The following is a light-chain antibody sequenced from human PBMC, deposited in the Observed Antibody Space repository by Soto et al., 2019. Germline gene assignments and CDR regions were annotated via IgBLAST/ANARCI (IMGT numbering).Light chain of an antibody. CDR2: GAS. J-gene: IGKJ1*01. CDR1: QSVSGN. Sequence: EIVMTQSPATLSVSPGERATLSCRASQSVSGNLAWYQQKPGQAPRLLIYGASTRATGIPARFSGSGSGTEFTLTFSSLQSEDFAVYYCQQYNNWPGTFGQGTKVEIK. CDR3: QQYNNWPGT. V-gene: IGKV3-15*01.